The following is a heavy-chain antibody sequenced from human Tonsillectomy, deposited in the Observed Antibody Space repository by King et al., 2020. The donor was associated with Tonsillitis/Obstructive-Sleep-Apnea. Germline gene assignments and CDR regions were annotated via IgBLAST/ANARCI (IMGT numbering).Heavy chain of an antibody. D-gene: IGHD5-18*01. CDR2: IYYSGST. J-gene: IGHJ4*02. Sequence: QLQESGPGLAKPSETLSLTCTVSGGSISSSSYYWGWIRQPPGKGLEWIGSIYYSGSTYYNPSLKSRVTLSVDTSKNQFSLKLSSVTAADTAVYYCASGVLRGYSYGYGYWGQGTLVTVSS. V-gene: IGHV4-39*01. CDR3: ASGVLRGYSYGYGY. CDR1: GGSISSSSYY.